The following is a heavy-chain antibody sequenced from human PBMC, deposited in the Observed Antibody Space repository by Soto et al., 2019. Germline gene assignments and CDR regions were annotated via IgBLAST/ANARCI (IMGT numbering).Heavy chain of an antibody. CDR2: IFSNDEK. CDR3: ARTPYSSSSVFLGDTYYMDV. CDR1: GFSLSNARMG. Sequence: SGPTLVNPTQTLTLTCTVSGFSLSNARMGVSWIRQPPGKALKWLAHIFSNDEKSYSTSLKSRLTISKDTSKSQVVFTMTNMDPVDTATYYCARTPYSSSSVFLGDTYYMDVWGKGTTVTVSS. D-gene: IGHD6-6*01. V-gene: IGHV2-26*01. J-gene: IGHJ6*03.